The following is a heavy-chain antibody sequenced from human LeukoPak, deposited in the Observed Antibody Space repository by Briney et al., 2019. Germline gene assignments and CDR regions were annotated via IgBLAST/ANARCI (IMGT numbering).Heavy chain of an antibody. D-gene: IGHD3-22*01. CDR2: ISAYNGNT. CDR3: ARASVVPRGYYYYGMDV. V-gene: IGHV1-18*01. Sequence: ASVKVSCKASGYTFTSYGISWVRQAPGQGLECMGWISAYNGNTNYAQKLQGRVTMTTDTSTSTAYMELRSLRSDDTAVYYCARASVVPRGYYYYGMDVWGQGTTVTVSS. J-gene: IGHJ6*02. CDR1: GYTFTSYG.